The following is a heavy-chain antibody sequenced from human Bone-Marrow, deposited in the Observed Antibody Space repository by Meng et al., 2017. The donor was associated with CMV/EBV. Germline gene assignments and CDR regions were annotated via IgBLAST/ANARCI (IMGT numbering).Heavy chain of an antibody. J-gene: IGHJ6*02. D-gene: IGHD2-2*01. Sequence: GESLKISCAASGFTFSSYAMHWVRQAPGKGLEWVAVISYDGSNKYYADSVKGRFTISRDNSKNTLYLQMNSLRAEDTAVYYCARDRRDIVVVPAAPVNYYYYYGMDVWGQATTVTVSS. V-gene: IGHV3-30-3*01. CDR3: ARDRRDIVVVPAAPVNYYYYYGMDV. CDR1: GFTFSSYA. CDR2: ISYDGSNK.